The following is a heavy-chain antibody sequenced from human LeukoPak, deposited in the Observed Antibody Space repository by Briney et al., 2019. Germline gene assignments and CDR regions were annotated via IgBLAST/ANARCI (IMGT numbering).Heavy chain of an antibody. CDR1: SYSISSGYY. D-gene: IGHD3-10*01. CDR3: ARDIVRGEDAFDI. V-gene: IGHV4-38-2*02. Sequence: SETLSLTCSVSSYSISSGYYWGWIRQSPGKGLEWIGIINHSGSNSYNPSLKSRVTISVDTSKNQFSLKLTSVTAADTAVYYCARDIVRGEDAFDIWGQGTMVTVSS. J-gene: IGHJ3*02. CDR2: INHSGSN.